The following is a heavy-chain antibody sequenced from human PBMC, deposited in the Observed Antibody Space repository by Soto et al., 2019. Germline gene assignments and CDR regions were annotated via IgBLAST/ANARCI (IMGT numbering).Heavy chain of an antibody. CDR2: INPSSGDT. J-gene: IGHJ6*02. V-gene: IGHV1-2*02. CDR3: ARDRPIDV. CDR1: GYTFTAYY. Sequence: ASVKVSCKTSGYTFTAYYMHWVRQAPGQGLEWMGWINPSSGDTNSAQKFQGRVTMTRDTSISTAYMELSTLTSDDTAVYYCARDRPIDVWGQGTTVTV.